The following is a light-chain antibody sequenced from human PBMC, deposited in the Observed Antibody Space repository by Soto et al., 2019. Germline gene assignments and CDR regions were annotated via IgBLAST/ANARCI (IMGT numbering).Light chain of an antibody. CDR2: DVS. V-gene: IGLV2-14*01. Sequence: QSALTQPASVSGSPGQSITISCTGTSSDVGAYNFVSWYQQHPGKAPKLMIYDVSNRPSGVSNRFSGSKSGNTASLTISGLQAEDEADYYCSSYPTSSTKVFGTGTKLTVL. J-gene: IGLJ1*01. CDR1: SSDVGAYNF. CDR3: SSYPTSSTKV.